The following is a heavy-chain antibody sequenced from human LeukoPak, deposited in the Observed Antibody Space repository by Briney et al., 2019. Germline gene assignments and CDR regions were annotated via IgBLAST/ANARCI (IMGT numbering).Heavy chain of an antibody. J-gene: IGHJ6*02. CDR1: GGSISSHY. D-gene: IGHD3-22*01. CDR3: ARGDHDSSGYTGYYYGMDV. Sequence: SETLSLTCTVSGGSISSHYWSWIRQPPGKGLEWIGYIYYSGSTNYNPSLKSRVTISVDRSKNQFSLKLSSVTAADTAVYYCARGDHDSSGYTGYYYGMDVWGQGTTVTVSS. V-gene: IGHV4-59*11. CDR2: IYYSGST.